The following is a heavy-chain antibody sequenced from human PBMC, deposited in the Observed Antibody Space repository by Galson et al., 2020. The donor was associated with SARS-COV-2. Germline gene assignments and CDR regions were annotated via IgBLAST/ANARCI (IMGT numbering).Heavy chain of an antibody. Sequence: GGSLRLSCAASGFTFSSYAMHWVRQAPGKGLEWVAVISYDGSNKYYADSVKGRFTISRDNSKNTLYLQMNSLRAEDTAVYYCTRDSFLDYYDCSGLDAFDIWGPGTMVTVSS. D-gene: IGHD3-22*01. CDR3: TRDSFLDYYDCSGLDAFDI. CDR1: GFTFSSYA. CDR2: ISYDGSNK. J-gene: IGHJ3*02. V-gene: IGHV3-30*01.